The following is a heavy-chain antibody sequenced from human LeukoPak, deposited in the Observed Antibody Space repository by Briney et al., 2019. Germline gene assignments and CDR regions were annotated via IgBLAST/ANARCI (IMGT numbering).Heavy chain of an antibody. CDR1: GGPFSGYY. Sequence: SETLSLACAVYGGPFSGYYWSWIRQPPGKGLEWIGEINHSGSTNYNPSLKSRVTISVDTSKNQFSLKLSSVTAADTAVYYCARGGYYYDSSGYYRFDYWGQGTLVTVSS. D-gene: IGHD3-22*01. J-gene: IGHJ4*02. V-gene: IGHV4-34*01. CDR3: ARGGYYYDSSGYYRFDY. CDR2: INHSGST.